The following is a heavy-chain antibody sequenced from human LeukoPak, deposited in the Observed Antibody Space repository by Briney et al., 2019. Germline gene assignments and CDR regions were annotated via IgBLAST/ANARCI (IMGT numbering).Heavy chain of an antibody. CDR1: GGSISSYY. Sequence: SETLSLTCTVSGGSISSYYWSWIRQPPGKGLERIGYIYYSGSTNYNPSLKSRVTISVDTSKNQFSLKLSSVTAADTAVYYCARSRMAIFDYWGQGTLVTVSS. CDR2: IYYSGST. V-gene: IGHV4-59*08. D-gene: IGHD5-24*01. CDR3: ARSRMAIFDY. J-gene: IGHJ4*02.